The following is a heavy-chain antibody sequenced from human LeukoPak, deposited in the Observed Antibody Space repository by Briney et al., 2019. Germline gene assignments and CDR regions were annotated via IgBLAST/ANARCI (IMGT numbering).Heavy chain of an antibody. J-gene: IGHJ4*02. D-gene: IGHD3-10*01. CDR2: IYPSGST. Sequence: SETLSLTCSVSGGSISNYYWSWIRQPAGKGLEWIGRIYPSGSTNYNPSLKSRVTMSIDTSKNRFSLRLSSVTAADTAVYYCARDYYDSGSYPFDYWGQGTLVTVSS. CDR3: ARDYYDSGSYPFDY. V-gene: IGHV4-4*07. CDR1: GGSISNYY.